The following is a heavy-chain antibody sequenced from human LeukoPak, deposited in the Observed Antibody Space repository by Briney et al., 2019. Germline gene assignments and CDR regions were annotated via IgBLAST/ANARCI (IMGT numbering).Heavy chain of an antibody. D-gene: IGHD2-15*01. CDR1: RFIFSSYA. V-gene: IGHV3-30*04. CDR2: ISYDGINK. J-gene: IGHJ4*02. CDR3: APSSLHCSAGNCPFLADEY. Sequence: GGSLRLSCAASRFIFSSYAMHWVRQAPGMGLEWVAVISYDGINKYYADSVKGRFTISRDNSRNTLYLQMNSLRAEDSAVYYCAPSSLHCSAGNCPFLADEYWGQGTLVTVSS.